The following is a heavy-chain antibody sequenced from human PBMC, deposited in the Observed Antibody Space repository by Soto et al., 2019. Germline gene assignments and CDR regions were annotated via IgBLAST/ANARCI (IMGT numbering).Heavy chain of an antibody. CDR1: GYTFTSYA. D-gene: IGHD3-10*01. J-gene: IGHJ6*02. CDR3: ARVHSYGSGDYGMDV. V-gene: IGHV1-3*01. Sequence: QVQLVQSGAEVKKPGASVKVSCKASGYTFTSYAMHWVRQAPGQRLEWMGWINAGNGNTKYSQKFQGRVTITRDTSASTAYMELSSLRSEDTAVYYCARVHSYGSGDYGMDVWGQATTVTVSS. CDR2: INAGNGNT.